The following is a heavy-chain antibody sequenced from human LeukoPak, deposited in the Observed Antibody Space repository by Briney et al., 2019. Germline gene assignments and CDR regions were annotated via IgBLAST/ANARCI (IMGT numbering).Heavy chain of an antibody. V-gene: IGHV1-2*02. J-gene: IGHJ5*02. D-gene: IGHD3-22*01. CDR3: ARDPRSSGYSSHGFDP. CDR1: GYTFTGYY. Sequence: ASVKVSCKASGYTFTGYYMHWVRQAPGQGLEWMGWTNPNSGGTNYAQKFQGRVTMTRDTSISTAYMELSRLRSDDTAVYYCARDPRSSGYSSHGFDPWGQGTLVTVSS. CDR2: TNPNSGGT.